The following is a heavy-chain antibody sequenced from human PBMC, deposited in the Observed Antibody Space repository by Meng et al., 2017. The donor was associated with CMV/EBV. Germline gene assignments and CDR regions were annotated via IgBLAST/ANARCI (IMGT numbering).Heavy chain of an antibody. CDR3: AKVGERRGYSGFHDY. J-gene: IGHJ4*02. D-gene: IGHD5-12*01. CDR1: GFTFSSYA. CDR2: ISGSGGST. V-gene: IGHV3-23*01. Sequence: GESLKISCAASGFTFSSYAMSWVRQAPGKGLEWVSAISGSGGSTYYADSVKGRFIISRVNSKNTLYLQMNSLRAEDTAVYYCAKVGERRGYSGFHDYWGQGTLVTVSS.